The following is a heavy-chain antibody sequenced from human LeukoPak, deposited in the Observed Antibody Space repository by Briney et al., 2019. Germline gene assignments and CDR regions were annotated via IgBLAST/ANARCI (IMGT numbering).Heavy chain of an antibody. CDR1: GFAFTNYA. V-gene: IGHV3-30-3*01. J-gene: IGHJ4*02. Sequence: GGSLRLSCAASGFAFTNYAMHWVRQAPGKGLEWVAVISYDGSNKYYADSVKGRFTISRDNSKNTLYLQMNSLRAEDTAVYYCARDFDSSSWDYWGQGTLVTVSS. CDR2: ISYDGSNK. D-gene: IGHD6-13*01. CDR3: ARDFDSSSWDY.